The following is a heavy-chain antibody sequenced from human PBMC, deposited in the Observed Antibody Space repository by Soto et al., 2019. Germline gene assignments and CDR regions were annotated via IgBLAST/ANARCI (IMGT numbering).Heavy chain of an antibody. CDR3: GRYCSGGSCHTLDYYGMDV. D-gene: IGHD2-15*01. V-gene: IGHV1-69*13. Sequence: GASVMVSCKASGGTFRNYGISWARQAPGQGLEWMGGIIPVFGTTNYAQKFQGRVTITADESTSTAYIEVSSLRSEDTAMFYCGRYCSGGSCHTLDYYGMDVWGQGTTVTVSS. CDR1: GGTFRNYG. CDR2: IIPVFGTT. J-gene: IGHJ6*02.